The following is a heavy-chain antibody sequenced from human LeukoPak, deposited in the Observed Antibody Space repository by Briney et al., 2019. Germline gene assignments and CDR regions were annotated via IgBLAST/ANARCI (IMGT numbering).Heavy chain of an antibody. V-gene: IGHV1-24*01. Sequence: ASVKVSCKVSGYTLTELSMHWVRQAPGKGLEWMGGFDPEDGETIYAQKLQGRDTMTEDTSTDTAYMELSSLRSEDTAVYYCATSPPITIFGVVKPRYYYYYYMDVWGKGTTVTVSS. J-gene: IGHJ6*03. CDR3: ATSPPITIFGVVKPRYYYYYYMDV. D-gene: IGHD3-3*01. CDR1: GYTLTELS. CDR2: FDPEDGET.